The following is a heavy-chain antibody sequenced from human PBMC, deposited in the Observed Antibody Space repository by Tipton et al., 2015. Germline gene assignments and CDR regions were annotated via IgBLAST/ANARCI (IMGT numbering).Heavy chain of an antibody. CDR1: GYTFTSYG. V-gene: IGHV1-18*01. D-gene: IGHD6-13*01. CDR2: ISVYNGKT. Sequence: QVQLVQSGAEVKKPGASVKVSCKASGYTFTSYGITWVRQAPGQGLEWMGWISVYNGKTNYAHNLQGRVTMTTDTSTSTAYMELRSLRSDDTAFYFCARENSIWYPYCDHWGQGTLVTVAS. CDR3: ARENSIWYPYCDH. J-gene: IGHJ4*02.